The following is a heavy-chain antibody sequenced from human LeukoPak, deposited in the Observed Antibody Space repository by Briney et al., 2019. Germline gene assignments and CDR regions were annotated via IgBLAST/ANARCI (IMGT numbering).Heavy chain of an antibody. CDR1: GFTFSSYS. CDR3: AGDFLTGLYYFDY. Sequence: GGSLRLSCASSGFTFSSYSMNWVRQAPGKGLEWVSYISSSGSTKYYADSVEVRFTISRDNAKNSLDLQMSSLRDEDTAVYYCAGDFLTGLYYFDYWGQGTLVTVSS. J-gene: IGHJ4*02. CDR2: ISSSGSTK. V-gene: IGHV3-48*02. D-gene: IGHD3-9*01.